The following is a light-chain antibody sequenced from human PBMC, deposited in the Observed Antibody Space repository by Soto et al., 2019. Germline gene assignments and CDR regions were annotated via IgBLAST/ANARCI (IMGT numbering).Light chain of an antibody. CDR3: SSYTSSSTWI. V-gene: IGLV2-14*01. Sequence: QPASVSGSPGQSITISCTGTSSDIGTYNYVSWYQQHPGKAPKLMIYEVSNRPSGVSNRFSGSKSGNTASLTISGLQAEDEADYYCSSYTSSSTWIFGGGTKLTVL. CDR1: SSDIGTYNY. CDR2: EVS. J-gene: IGLJ2*01.